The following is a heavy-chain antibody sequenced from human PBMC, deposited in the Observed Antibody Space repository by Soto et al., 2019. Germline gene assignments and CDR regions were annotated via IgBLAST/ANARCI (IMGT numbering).Heavy chain of an antibody. D-gene: IGHD4-17*01. CDR3: ARSRLDYGDIFDY. Sequence: SETLSLTCTVSGGSISSGGYYWSWIRQHPGKGLEWIGYIYYSGSTYYNPSLKSRVTISVDTSKNQFSLKLSSVTAADTAVYYCARSRLDYGDIFDYWGQGTLVTVSS. CDR2: IYYSGST. V-gene: IGHV4-31*03. J-gene: IGHJ4*02. CDR1: GGSISSGGYY.